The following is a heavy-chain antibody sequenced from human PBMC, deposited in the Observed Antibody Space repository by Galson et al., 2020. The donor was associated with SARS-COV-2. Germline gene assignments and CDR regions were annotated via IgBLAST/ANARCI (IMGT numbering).Heavy chain of an antibody. CDR1: GGSISRYY. Sequence: SETLSLTCTVSGGSISRYYWSWIRQPPGKGLEWIGYIYDTGNTGSTNYNPSHKSRVTISVDTSKNQFSLKLKSVTAADTAVYYCAGQLETTVTTFDSWGQGTRVTVSS. J-gene: IGHJ4*02. D-gene: IGHD4-17*01. CDR3: AGQLETTVTTFDS. CDR2: IYDTGNTGST. V-gene: IGHV4-59*08.